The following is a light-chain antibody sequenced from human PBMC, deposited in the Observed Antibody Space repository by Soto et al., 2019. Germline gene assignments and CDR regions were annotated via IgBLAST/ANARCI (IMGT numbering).Light chain of an antibody. J-gene: IGKJ4*01. V-gene: IGKV3-15*01. CDR3: QQYHSWPLP. CDR1: QSVGNN. Sequence: EIVMTQSPDTLSVSLEERATISCRASQSVGNNLAWYQQKPGQAPRLLIYSASTKATGIPARFSGSGSGTEFTLTISSLQSEDFAAYYCQQYHSWPLPFGGGTKVEI. CDR2: SAS.